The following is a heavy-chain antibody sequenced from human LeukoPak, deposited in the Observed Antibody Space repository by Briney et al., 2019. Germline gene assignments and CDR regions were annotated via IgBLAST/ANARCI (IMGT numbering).Heavy chain of an antibody. CDR1: GYTFTSYD. CDR2: MNPNSGNT. J-gene: IGHJ4*02. V-gene: IGHV1-8*01. CDR3: ARDNGYGDPFDY. Sequence: ASVKVSCKASGYTFTSYDINWVRQATGQGLEWMGWMNPNSGNTNYAQKFQGRVTMTRNTSISTAYMELSSLRSEDTAVYYCARDNGYGDPFDYWGQGTLVTVSS. D-gene: IGHD4-17*01.